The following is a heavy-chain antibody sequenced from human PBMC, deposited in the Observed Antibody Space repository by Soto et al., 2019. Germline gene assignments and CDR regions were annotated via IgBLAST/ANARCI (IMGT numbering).Heavy chain of an antibody. CDR3: ARDDHTPFLEWFWSNYYYYYGMDV. Sequence: EVQLVESGGGLVKPGGSLRLSCAASGFTFSSYSMNWVRQAPGKGLEWVSSISSSSSYIYYADSVKGRFTISRDNAKNSLYLQMNSLRAEDTAVYYCARDDHTPFLEWFWSNYYYYYGMDVWGQGTTVTVSS. CDR1: GFTFSSYS. D-gene: IGHD3-3*02. CDR2: ISSSSSYI. V-gene: IGHV3-21*01. J-gene: IGHJ6*02.